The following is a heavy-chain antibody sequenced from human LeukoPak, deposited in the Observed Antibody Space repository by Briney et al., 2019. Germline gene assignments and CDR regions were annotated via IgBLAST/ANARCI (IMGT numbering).Heavy chain of an antibody. J-gene: IGHJ3*02. CDR1: GGSISSSSYY. Sequence: SETLSLTCTVSGGSISSSSYYWGWIRQPPGKGLEWIGSIYYSGSTYYNPSLKSRVTISVGTSKNQFSLKLSSVTAADTAVYYCASGAIAVAAPDAFDIWGQGTMVTVSS. D-gene: IGHD6-19*01. CDR2: IYYSGST. V-gene: IGHV4-39*01. CDR3: ASGAIAVAAPDAFDI.